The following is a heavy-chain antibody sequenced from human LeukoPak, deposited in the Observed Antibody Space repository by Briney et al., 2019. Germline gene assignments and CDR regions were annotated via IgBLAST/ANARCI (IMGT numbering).Heavy chain of an antibody. J-gene: IGHJ5*02. CDR3: ARHRDCSSSSCYTSWFDP. Sequence: SETLSLTCTVSGGSISSSNYYWGWIRQPPGKGLEWIGSIYYSGSTYYNLSLKSRVTISVDTSKIQFSLKLNSVTAADTAVYYCARHRDCSSSSCYTSWFDPWGQGTLVTVSS. V-gene: IGHV4-39*01. D-gene: IGHD2-2*02. CDR2: IYYSGST. CDR1: GGSISSSNYY.